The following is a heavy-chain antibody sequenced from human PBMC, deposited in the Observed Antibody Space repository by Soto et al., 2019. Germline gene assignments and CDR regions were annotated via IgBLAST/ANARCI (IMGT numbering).Heavy chain of an antibody. CDR3: ARDSRATGWTTGDY. Sequence: QDQLVQSGAEVKKPGSSVKVSCKASGGTFSSYTISWVRQAPGQGLEWMGRIIPILGIANYAQKFQGRVTITADKSTSTAYMELSSLRSEDTAVYYCARDSRATGWTTGDYWGQGTLVTVSS. V-gene: IGHV1-69*08. CDR2: IIPILGIA. CDR1: GGTFSSYT. J-gene: IGHJ4*02. D-gene: IGHD2-2*01.